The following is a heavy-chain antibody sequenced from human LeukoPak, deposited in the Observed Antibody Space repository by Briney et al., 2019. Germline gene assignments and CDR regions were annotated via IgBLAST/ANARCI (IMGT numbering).Heavy chain of an antibody. D-gene: IGHD6-6*01. CDR2: INPNSGGT. Sequence: ASVKVSCKASGYTFTSYGISWVRQAPGQGLEWMGWINPNSGGTNCAQKFQGRVTMTSDTSISTAYMELSRLRSDDTAVYYCARGDSSSPEYWGQGTLVTVSS. J-gene: IGHJ4*02. V-gene: IGHV1-2*02. CDR1: GYTFTSYG. CDR3: ARGDSSSPEY.